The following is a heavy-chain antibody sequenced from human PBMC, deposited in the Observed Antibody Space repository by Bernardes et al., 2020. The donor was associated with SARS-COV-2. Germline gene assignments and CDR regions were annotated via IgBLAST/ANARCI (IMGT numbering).Heavy chain of an antibody. J-gene: IGHJ4*02. CDR2: LSAYNKDT. Sequence: ASVKVSCKTSGYLFSTYVLSWVRQAPGQGLEWLGWLSAYNKDTNIAQKFQGRVTMTTDTSTNTAYMELRSLRPDDTAVYYCARDRPNFRPSTTTLDYWGQGTLVTVSS. V-gene: IGHV1-18*04. CDR1: GYLFSTYV. D-gene: IGHD1-1*01. CDR3: ARDRPNFRPSTTTLDY.